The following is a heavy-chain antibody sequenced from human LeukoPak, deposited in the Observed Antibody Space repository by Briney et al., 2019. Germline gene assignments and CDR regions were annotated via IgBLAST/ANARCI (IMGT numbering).Heavy chain of an antibody. CDR1: GGFISSYY. D-gene: IGHD6-19*01. Sequence: PSETLSLSCTVSGGFISSYYWSWIRQPAGKGLEWIGRIYKGSTSYNPSLKSRVTISVDTSKNQFSLKVNSVTAADTAVYYCARGYNSGWYAYWGQGTLVTVSS. V-gene: IGHV4-4*07. CDR3: ARGYNSGWYAY. J-gene: IGHJ4*02. CDR2: IYKGST.